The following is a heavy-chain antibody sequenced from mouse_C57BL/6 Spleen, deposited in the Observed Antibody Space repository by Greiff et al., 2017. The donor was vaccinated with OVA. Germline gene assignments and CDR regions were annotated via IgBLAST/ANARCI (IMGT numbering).Heavy chain of an antibody. D-gene: IGHD1-1*01. Sequence: QVQLQQSGPELVKPGASVKISCKASGYAFSSSWMNWVKQRPGKGLEWIGRIYPGDGDTNYNGKFKGKATLTADKSSSTAYMQLSSLTSEDSAVYFCARGGVVEEAWFAYWGQGTLVTVSA. CDR1: GYAFSSSW. CDR2: IYPGDGDT. V-gene: IGHV1-82*01. CDR3: ARGGVVEEAWFAY. J-gene: IGHJ3*01.